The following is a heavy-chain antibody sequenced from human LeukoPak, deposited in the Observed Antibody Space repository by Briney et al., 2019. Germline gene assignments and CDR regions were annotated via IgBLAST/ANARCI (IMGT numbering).Heavy chain of an antibody. V-gene: IGHV4-31*03. CDR1: GGSISGAYY. D-gene: IGHD2/OR15-2a*01. CDR3: AREIVVGSPLWVDP. CDR2: IYYSGTT. Sequence: PSESLSLTCSVSGGSISGAYYWSWIRQHPGKGLEYFGYIYYSGTTYYNPSLQRRVTISVDTSKNQFSLKLNSVTAADTAVYYCAREIVVGSPLWVDPWGQGTLVTVSS. J-gene: IGHJ5*02.